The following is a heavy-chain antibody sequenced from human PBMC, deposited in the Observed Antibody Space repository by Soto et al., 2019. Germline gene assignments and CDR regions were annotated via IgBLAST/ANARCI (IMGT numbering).Heavy chain of an antibody. CDR3: AKDPFYDFWSGSLRGHAFDI. V-gene: IGHV3-23*01. D-gene: IGHD3-3*01. Sequence: GGSLRLSCAASGFTFSSYAMSWVRQAPGKGLEWVSAISGRGGSTYYADSVKGRFTISRDNSKNTLYLQMNSLRAEDTAVYYCAKDPFYDFWSGSLRGHAFDIWGQGTMVTVSS. J-gene: IGHJ3*02. CDR2: ISGRGGST. CDR1: GFTFSSYA.